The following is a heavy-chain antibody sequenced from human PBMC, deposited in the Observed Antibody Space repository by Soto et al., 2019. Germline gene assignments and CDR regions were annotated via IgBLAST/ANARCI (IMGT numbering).Heavy chain of an antibody. CDR2: ISGSGGST. V-gene: IGHV3-23*01. CDR1: GFTFSSYA. J-gene: IGHJ6*02. Sequence: GGSLRLSCAASGFTFSSYAMSWVRQAPGKGLEWVSAISGSGGSTYYADSVKGRFTISRDNSKNTLYLQMNSLRAEDTAVYYCATKVNSSSWFYYYYYGMDVWGQGTTVTV. D-gene: IGHD6-13*01. CDR3: ATKVNSSSWFYYYYYGMDV.